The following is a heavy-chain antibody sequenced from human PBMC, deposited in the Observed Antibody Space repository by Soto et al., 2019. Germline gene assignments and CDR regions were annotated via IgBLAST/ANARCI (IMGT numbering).Heavy chain of an antibody. Sequence: SVKVSCKASGGTFSSYTISWVRQAPGQGLEWMGRIIPILGIANYAQKFQGRVTITADKSTSTAYMELSSLRSEDTAVYYCARDGERCSGGSCYIYWGQGTLVTVSS. CDR3: ARDGERCSGGSCYIY. V-gene: IGHV1-69*04. D-gene: IGHD2-15*01. CDR1: GGTFSSYT. J-gene: IGHJ4*02. CDR2: IIPILGIA.